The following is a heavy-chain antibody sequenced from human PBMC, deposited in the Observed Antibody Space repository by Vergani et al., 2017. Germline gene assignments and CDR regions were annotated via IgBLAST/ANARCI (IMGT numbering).Heavy chain of an antibody. V-gene: IGHV4-34*01. J-gene: IGHJ5*02. CDR2: INHSGST. CDR1: GGSFSGYY. D-gene: IGHD2-2*01. CDR3: ARGGLGYCSSTSCRNWFDP. Sequence: QVQLQQWGAGLLKPSETLSLTCAVYGGSFSGYYWSWIRQPPGKGLEWIGEINHSGSTNYNPSLNSRVTISVDTSKNKFSLKLSSVTAADTAVYYCARGGLGYCSSTSCRNWFDPWGQGTLVTVSS.